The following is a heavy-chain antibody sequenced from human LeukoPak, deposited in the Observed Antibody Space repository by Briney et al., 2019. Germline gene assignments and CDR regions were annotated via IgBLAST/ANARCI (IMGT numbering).Heavy chain of an antibody. CDR1: GGSFSGYY. Sequence: SETLSLTCAVYGGSFSGYYWSWIRQPPGKGLEWIGEINHSGSTNYNPSLKSRVTISVDTSKNQFSLKLSSVTAADTAVYYCARDGPYYYGSGSVWGQGTPVTVSS. J-gene: IGHJ4*02. V-gene: IGHV4-34*01. CDR3: ARDGPYYYGSGSV. CDR2: INHSGST. D-gene: IGHD3-10*01.